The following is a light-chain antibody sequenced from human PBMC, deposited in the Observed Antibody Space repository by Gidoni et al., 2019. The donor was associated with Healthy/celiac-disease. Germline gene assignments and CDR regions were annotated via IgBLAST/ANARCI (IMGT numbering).Light chain of an antibody. Sequence: DIQLTQSPSFLSASVGDRVTITCRASQGISSYLAWYQQKPGVPSRFSGSGSGTEFTLTISSLQPEDFATYYCQQLNSYPLTFGGGTKVEIK. J-gene: IGKJ4*01. CDR3: QQLNSYPLT. CDR1: QGISSY. V-gene: IGKV1-9*01.